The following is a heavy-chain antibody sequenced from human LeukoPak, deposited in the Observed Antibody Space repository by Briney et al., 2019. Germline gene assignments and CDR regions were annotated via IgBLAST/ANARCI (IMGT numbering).Heavy chain of an antibody. CDR3: ARDFAS. CDR1: GFTFSTYD. J-gene: IGHJ5*01. V-gene: IGHV3-21*01. Sequence: GGSLRLSCAASGFTFSTYDMVWVRQAPGMGLEWVSTIASDSSYMYYADSVKGRFTISRDNAKNSLYLQMNILRVEDTAVYYCARDFASWGQGTLVTVSS. CDR2: IASDSSYM.